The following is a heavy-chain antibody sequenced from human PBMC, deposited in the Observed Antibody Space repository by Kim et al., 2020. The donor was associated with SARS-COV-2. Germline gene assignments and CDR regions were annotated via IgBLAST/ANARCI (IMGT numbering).Heavy chain of an antibody. V-gene: IGHV3-30*18. CDR2: ISYDGSNK. J-gene: IGHJ6*02. D-gene: IGHD3-16*01. CDR1: GFTFSSYG. Sequence: GGSLRLSCAASGFTFSSYGMHWVRQAPGKGLEWVAVISYDGSNKYYADSVKGRFTISRDNSKNTLYLQMNSLRAEDTAVYYCAKVGGFMDPRSYGMDVWGQGTTVTVSS. CDR3: AKVGGFMDPRSYGMDV.